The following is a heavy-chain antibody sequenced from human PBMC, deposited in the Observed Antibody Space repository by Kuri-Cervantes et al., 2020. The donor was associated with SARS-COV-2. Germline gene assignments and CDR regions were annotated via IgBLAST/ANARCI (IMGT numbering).Heavy chain of an antibody. D-gene: IGHD1-14*01. Sequence: SETLSLTCTVSGGSISSYYWSWIRQPPGKGLEWIGYIYYSGSTNYNPSLKSRVTISVDTSKNQFSLKLSSVTAADTAVYYCARVRSYYYGMGVWGQGTTVTVSS. CDR2: IYYSGST. J-gene: IGHJ6*02. V-gene: IGHV4-59*01. CDR1: GGSISSYY. CDR3: ARVRSYYYGMGV.